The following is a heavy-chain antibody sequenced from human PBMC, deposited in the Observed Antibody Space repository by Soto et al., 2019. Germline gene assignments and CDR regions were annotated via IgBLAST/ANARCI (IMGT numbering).Heavy chain of an antibody. J-gene: IGHJ4*02. Sequence: EVQLVESGGGLVQPGGSLNISCSASGFTFSTSWMSWVRQAPGKGLEWVANIKQDGSEEYYVDSVKGRFTVSRDNAKNSLYLQMNSLRVEDTAVYFCARGPRHSDAYWGLGTLVTVSS. V-gene: IGHV3-7*05. CDR3: ARGPRHSDAY. D-gene: IGHD5-18*01. CDR1: GFTFSTSW. CDR2: IKQDGSEE.